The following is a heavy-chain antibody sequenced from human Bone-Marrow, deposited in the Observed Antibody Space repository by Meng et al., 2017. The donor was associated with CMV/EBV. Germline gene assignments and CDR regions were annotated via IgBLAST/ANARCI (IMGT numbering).Heavy chain of an antibody. CDR1: GGSISSGGYY. CDR2: IYYSGST. J-gene: IGHJ4*02. V-gene: IGHV4-31*03. CDR3: ARGPDCSSTSCTDY. D-gene: IGHD2-2*01. Sequence: LRLSCTVSGGSISSGGYYWSWIRQHPGKGLEWIGYIYYSGSTYYNPSLKSRVTISVDTSKNQFSLKLSSVTAADTAVYYCARGPDCSSTSCTDYWGQGTLVTVSS.